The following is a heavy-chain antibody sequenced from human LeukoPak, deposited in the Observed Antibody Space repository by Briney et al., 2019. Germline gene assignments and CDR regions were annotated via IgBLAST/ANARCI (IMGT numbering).Heavy chain of an antibody. Sequence: EGSLRLSCTASGFSFSGHWMHWARQLPGKGLVWVSRISPTGSTTSYADSVKGRFTVSGDNAKNTLYLQVNNLRAEDTAVYYCARGPNSNWSGLDFWGQGTLLTVSS. CDR2: ISPTGSTT. V-gene: IGHV3-74*01. J-gene: IGHJ4*02. CDR3: ARGPNSNWSGLDF. D-gene: IGHD6-6*01. CDR1: GFSFSGHW.